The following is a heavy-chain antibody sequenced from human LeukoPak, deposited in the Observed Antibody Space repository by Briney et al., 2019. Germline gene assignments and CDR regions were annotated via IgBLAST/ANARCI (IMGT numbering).Heavy chain of an antibody. J-gene: IGHJ4*02. CDR2: IYSDGYT. Sequence: PGGSLRLSCAASGFTVSSNYMSWVRQAPGKGLEWVSVIYSDGYTNYADSVKGRFTISRDNSKNTLYLQMNSLRGEDTAVYYCARGRVGAATGSGRWYYFDYWGQGTLVTVSS. CDR1: GFTVSSNY. D-gene: IGHD1-26*01. V-gene: IGHV3-53*01. CDR3: ARGRVGAATGSGRWYYFDY.